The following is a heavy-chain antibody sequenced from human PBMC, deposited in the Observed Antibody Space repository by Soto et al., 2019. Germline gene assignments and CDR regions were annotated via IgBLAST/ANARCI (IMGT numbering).Heavy chain of an antibody. D-gene: IGHD3-22*01. CDR1: GYTFTSYA. V-gene: IGHV1-3*01. J-gene: IGHJ6*02. CDR2: INAGNGNT. CDR3: ASSEVEYYDRSGYPIYYYYYGMAV. Sequence: ASVNVSCKASGYTFTSYAMHWVRQAPGQRLEWMGWINAGNGNTKYSQKFQGRVTITRDTSASTAYMELSSLRSEDTAVYYCASSEVEYYDRSGYPIYYYYYGMAVWGQETTVTVSS.